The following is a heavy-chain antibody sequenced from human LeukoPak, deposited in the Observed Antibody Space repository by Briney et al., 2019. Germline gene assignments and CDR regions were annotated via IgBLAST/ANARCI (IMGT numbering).Heavy chain of an antibody. CDR2: IKQDGSEK. V-gene: IGHV3-7*01. CDR1: GFTFSSYW. Sequence: GGSLRLSCAASGFTFSSYWMSWVRQAPGKGLEWVANIKQDGSEKYYVDSVKGRFTISRDNAKNSLYLQMNSLRAEDTAVYYCARGSPYYDFWSGYVDYWGQGTLVTVSS. J-gene: IGHJ4*02. CDR3: ARGSPYYDFWSGYVDY. D-gene: IGHD3-3*01.